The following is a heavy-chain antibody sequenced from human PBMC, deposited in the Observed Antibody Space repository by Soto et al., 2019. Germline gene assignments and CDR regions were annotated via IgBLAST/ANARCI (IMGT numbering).Heavy chain of an antibody. D-gene: IGHD6-13*01. J-gene: IGHJ4*02. V-gene: IGHV4-34*01. CDR1: GGSFSGYY. CDR3: ARVKQAAAAGLIDY. Sequence: SETLSLTCAVYGGSFSGYYWSWIRQPPGKGLEWIGEINHSGSTNYNPSLKSRVTISVDTSKNQFSLKLSSVTAADTAVYYCARVKQAAAAGLIDYWGQGTLVTVSS. CDR2: INHSGST.